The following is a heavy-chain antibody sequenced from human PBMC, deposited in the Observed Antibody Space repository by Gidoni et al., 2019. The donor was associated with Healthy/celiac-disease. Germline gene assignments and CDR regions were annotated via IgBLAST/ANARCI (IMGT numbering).Heavy chain of an antibody. J-gene: IGHJ4*02. CDR3: ARGVITTVTTD. V-gene: IGHV4-34*01. Sequence: QVQLQQWGAGLLKPSEPLSLTCAVYGGSFSGYYWSWIRQPPGKGLEWIGEINHSGSTNYNPSLKSRVTISVDTSKNQFSLKLSSVTAADTAVYYCARGVITTVTTDWGQGTLVTVSS. D-gene: IGHD4-17*01. CDR1: GGSFSGYY. CDR2: INHSGST.